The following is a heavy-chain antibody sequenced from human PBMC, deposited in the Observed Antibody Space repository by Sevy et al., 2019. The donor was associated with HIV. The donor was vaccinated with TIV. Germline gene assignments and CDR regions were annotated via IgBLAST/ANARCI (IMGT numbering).Heavy chain of an antibody. CDR1: GGSISSYY. CDR3: ARVGGELSSIAAPLFDY. CDR2: IYYSGST. J-gene: IGHJ4*02. V-gene: IGHV4-59*01. Sequence: SETLSLSCTVSGGSISSYYWSWIRQPPGKGLEWIGYIYYSGSTNYNPSLKSRVTISVDTSKNQFSLKLSSVTAADTAVYYCARVGGELSSIAAPLFDYWGQGTLVTVSS. D-gene: IGHD6-6*01.